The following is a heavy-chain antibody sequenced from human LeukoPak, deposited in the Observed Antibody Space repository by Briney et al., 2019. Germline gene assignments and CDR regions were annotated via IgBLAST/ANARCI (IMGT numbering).Heavy chain of an antibody. CDR1: GYTFTDYY. Sequence: ASVKLSCKASGYTFTDYYMHWVRQAPGQGLEWMGWINPNIGSTNYAQKFQGRVTMTRDTSSSTPYMELSRLRSDDTAVYYCARAGYCSGGSCYFFSPYWGQGTLVTVSS. CDR2: INPNIGST. CDR3: ARAGYCSGGSCYFFSPY. D-gene: IGHD2-15*01. V-gene: IGHV1-2*02. J-gene: IGHJ4*02.